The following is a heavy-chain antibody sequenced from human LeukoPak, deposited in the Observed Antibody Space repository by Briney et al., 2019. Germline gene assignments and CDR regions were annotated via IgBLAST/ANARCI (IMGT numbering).Heavy chain of an antibody. V-gene: IGHV1-46*01. J-gene: IGHJ4*02. CDR3: ARERSGSYYSY. D-gene: IGHD1-26*01. CDR2: INPSDGSS. Sequence: ASVKVSCKASGYTFTTYYMHWVRQAPGQGLEWMGLINPSDGSSSYAQKFQGRVTMTRDMSTSTVYMELSSLRSDDTAVYYCARERSGSYYSYWGQGTLVTVSS. CDR1: GYTFTTYY.